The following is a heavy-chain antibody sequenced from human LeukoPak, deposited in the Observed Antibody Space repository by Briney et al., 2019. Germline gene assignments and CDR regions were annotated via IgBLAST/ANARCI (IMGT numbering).Heavy chain of an antibody. V-gene: IGHV3-21*01. CDR1: GFTFSSYS. J-gene: IGHJ4*02. CDR3: AGDGNYYGSGSYLDY. CDR2: ISSSSSYI. D-gene: IGHD3-10*01. Sequence: GGSLRLSCAASGFTFSSYSMNWVRQAPGQGLEWVSSISSSSSYIYYADSVKGRFTISRDNAKNTLYLQMNSVRAEDTAVYYCAGDGNYYGSGSYLDYWGQGTLVTVSS.